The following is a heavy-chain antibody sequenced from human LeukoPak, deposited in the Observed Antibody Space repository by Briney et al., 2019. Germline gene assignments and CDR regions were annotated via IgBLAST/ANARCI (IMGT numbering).Heavy chain of an antibody. CDR3: ARDTHSGYSSSWYGWAFDY. CDR1: GFTFTSYA. Sequence: GGSLRLSCAASGFTFTSYAMSWVRQAPGKGLEWVSGISGSGGSTYYADSVKGRFTISRDDSKNTLYLQMNSPRAEDTAVYYCARDTHSGYSSSWYGWAFDYWGQGTLVTVSS. V-gene: IGHV3-23*01. D-gene: IGHD6-13*01. J-gene: IGHJ4*02. CDR2: ISGSGGST.